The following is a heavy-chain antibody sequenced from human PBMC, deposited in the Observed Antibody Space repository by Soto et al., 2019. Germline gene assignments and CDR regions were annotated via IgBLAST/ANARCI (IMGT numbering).Heavy chain of an antibody. Sequence: QLQLQESGPGLVKPSETLSLTCTVSGGSISSSSYYWGWIRQPPGKGLEWIGSIYYSVSTYYNPSLKSRVTISVDTSKNQFSLKLSSVTAADTAVYYCARHTYYYGSGSYPSYWGQGTLVTVSS. CDR3: ARHTYYYGSGSYPSY. V-gene: IGHV4-39*01. D-gene: IGHD3-10*01. J-gene: IGHJ4*02. CDR1: GGSISSSSYY. CDR2: IYYSVST.